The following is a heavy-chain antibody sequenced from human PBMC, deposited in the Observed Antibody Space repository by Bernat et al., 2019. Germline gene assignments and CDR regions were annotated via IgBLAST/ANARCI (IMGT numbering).Heavy chain of an antibody. Sequence: QVQPVQSGAEVKKPGASVKVSCKASGYTFTSYGISWVRQAPGQGLEWMGWISAYNGNTNYAQKLQGRVTMTTDTSTSTAYMELRSQRSDDTAVYYCARAGDDILTGNWFDPWGQGTLVTVSS. D-gene: IGHD3-9*01. J-gene: IGHJ5*02. V-gene: IGHV1-18*01. CDR3: ARAGDDILTGNWFDP. CDR2: ISAYNGNT. CDR1: GYTFTSYG.